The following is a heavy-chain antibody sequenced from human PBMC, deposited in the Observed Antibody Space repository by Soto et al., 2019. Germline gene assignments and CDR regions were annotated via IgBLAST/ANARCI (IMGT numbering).Heavy chain of an antibody. J-gene: IGHJ4*02. CDR3: AREHLSGSSPLDY. CDR1: GFTFSSYS. V-gene: IGHV3-48*02. CDR2: ISSSSTI. Sequence: GGSLSLSCAASGFTFSSYSMNWVRQAPGKGLEWVSYISSSSTIYYADSVKGRFTISRDTAKNSLYLQMNSLRDEDTAVYYCAREHLSGSSPLDYWGQGTLVTVSS. D-gene: IGHD1-26*01.